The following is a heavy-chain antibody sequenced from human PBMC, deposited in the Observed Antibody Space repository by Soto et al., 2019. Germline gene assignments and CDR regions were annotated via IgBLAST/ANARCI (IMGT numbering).Heavy chain of an antibody. V-gene: IGHV4-61*01. Sequence: FVIISHTSPVSDGYIISDNLNWRRKRPPPGRGLEWIGYIYYTGSTSYNPSLKSQGTIAIDTSRNQFSLKLSSVTAADTAVYYCARESSNSPDAVDVRGRGSPV. J-gene: IGHJ2*01. CDR1: DGYIISDNLN. CDR3: ARESSNSPDAVDV. D-gene: IGHD6-6*01. CDR2: IYYTGST.